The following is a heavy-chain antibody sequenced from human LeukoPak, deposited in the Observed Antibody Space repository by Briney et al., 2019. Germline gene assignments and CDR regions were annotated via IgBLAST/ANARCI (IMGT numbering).Heavy chain of an antibody. CDR2: ISYDGSNK. CDR1: GFTFSSYA. D-gene: IGHD3-22*01. CDR3: AREGVGITMIVVVIPFDY. V-gene: IGHV3-30-3*01. Sequence: GGSLRLSCAASGFTFSSYAMHWVRQAPGKGLEWVAVISYDGSNKYYADSVKGRFTISRDNSKNRLYLQMNSLRAEDTAVYYCAREGVGITMIVVVIPFDYWGQGTLVTVSS. J-gene: IGHJ4*02.